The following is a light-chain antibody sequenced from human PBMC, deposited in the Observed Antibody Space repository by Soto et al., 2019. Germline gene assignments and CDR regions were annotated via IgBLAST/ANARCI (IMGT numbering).Light chain of an antibody. CDR2: GTS. V-gene: IGKV3-20*01. CDR1: QSVSSSY. Sequence: EVVLTQSPGTLSLSPGERATLSCRASQSVSSSYLAWYQQKPGQAPRLLIYGTSSRATGIPDRFSGSGSGTDFTLTISRLETEDFAVYYCQQYGSSSWTCGQGTKVEIK. CDR3: QQYGSSSWT. J-gene: IGKJ1*01.